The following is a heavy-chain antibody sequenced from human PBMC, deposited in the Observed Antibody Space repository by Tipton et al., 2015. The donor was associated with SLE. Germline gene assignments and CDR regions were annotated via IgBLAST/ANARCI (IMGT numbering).Heavy chain of an antibody. CDR3: ARVKGRGYSYGLDY. CDR1: GGSFSGYY. Sequence: TLSLTCAVYGGSFSGYYWSWIRQHPGKGLEWIGYIYYSGSTYYNPSLKSRVTISVDTSKNQFSLKLSSVTAADTAVYYCARVKGRGYSYGLDYWGQGTLVTVSS. J-gene: IGHJ4*02. V-gene: IGHV4-31*11. D-gene: IGHD5-18*01. CDR2: IYYSGST.